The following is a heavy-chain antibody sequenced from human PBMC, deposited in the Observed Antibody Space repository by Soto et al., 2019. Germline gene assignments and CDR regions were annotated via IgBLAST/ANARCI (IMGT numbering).Heavy chain of an antibody. CDR3: ASLYCSGDSCYWDY. CDR1: GGSISSYY. Sequence: ASETLSLTCTVSGGSISSYYWSWIRHPPGKGLEWIGDIYYSGSTNYNPSLKSRVTISVDTSRHQFSLKLTSVTAADTAVYYCASLYCSGDSCYWDYWGQGTLVTVSS. D-gene: IGHD2-15*01. CDR2: IYYSGST. J-gene: IGHJ4*02. V-gene: IGHV4-59*01.